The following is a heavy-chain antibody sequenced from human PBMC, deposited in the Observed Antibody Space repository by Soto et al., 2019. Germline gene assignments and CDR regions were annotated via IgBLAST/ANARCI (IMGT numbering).Heavy chain of an antibody. D-gene: IGHD2-15*01. CDR1: GGSISSYY. V-gene: IGHV4-59*01. CDR3: ARESGCSGGSCYPSPSMDV. J-gene: IGHJ6*02. Sequence: PSETLSLTCTVSGGSISSYYWSRIRQPPGKGLEWIGYIYYSGSTNYNPSLKSRVTISVDTSKSQFSLKLSSVTAADTAVYYCARESGCSGGSCYPSPSMDVWGQGTTVTVSS. CDR2: IYYSGST.